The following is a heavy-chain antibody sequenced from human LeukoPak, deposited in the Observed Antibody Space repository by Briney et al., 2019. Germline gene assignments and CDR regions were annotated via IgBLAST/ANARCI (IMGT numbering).Heavy chain of an antibody. D-gene: IGHD2-15*01. Sequence: GGSLRLSCAASGFSFSEHGMHWVRQAPGKGPEWVTVTWYDGSNNHYADSVKGRFTISRDNSKNTVFLEMNSLKTEDTAVYYCTTDRKYCSGGSCYLYYYYYGMDVWGQGTTVTVSS. CDR2: TWYDGSNN. CDR1: GFSFSEHG. V-gene: IGHV3-33*01. J-gene: IGHJ6*02. CDR3: TTDRKYCSGGSCYLYYYYYGMDV.